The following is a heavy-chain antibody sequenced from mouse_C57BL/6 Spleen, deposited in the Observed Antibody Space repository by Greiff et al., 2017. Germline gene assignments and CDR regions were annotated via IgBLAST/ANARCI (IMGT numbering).Heavy chain of an antibody. CDR3: AREGYGNYLAWFAY. CDR2: INPYNGGT. V-gene: IGHV1-19*01. J-gene: IGHJ3*01. CDR1: GYTFTDYY. D-gene: IGHD2-1*01. Sequence: EVKLVESGPVLVKPGASVKMSCKASGYTFTDYYMNWVKQSHGKSLEWIGVINPYNGGTSYNQKFKGKATLTVDKSSSTAYMELNSLTSEDSAVYYCAREGYGNYLAWFAYWGQGTLVTVSA.